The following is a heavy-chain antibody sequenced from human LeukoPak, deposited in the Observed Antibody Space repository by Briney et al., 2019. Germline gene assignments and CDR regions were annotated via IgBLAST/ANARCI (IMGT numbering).Heavy chain of an antibody. D-gene: IGHD6-13*01. CDR1: GGSISSGGYS. J-gene: IGHJ4*02. V-gene: IGHV4-30-2*01. CDR2: IYHSGST. CDR3: ARDRSAAAGNFDY. Sequence: SETLSLTCAVSGGSISSGGYSWSWIRQPPGKGLEWIGYIYHSGSTNYNPSLKSRVTISVDTSKNQFSLKLSSVTAADTAVYYCARDRSAAAGNFDYWGQGTLVTVSS.